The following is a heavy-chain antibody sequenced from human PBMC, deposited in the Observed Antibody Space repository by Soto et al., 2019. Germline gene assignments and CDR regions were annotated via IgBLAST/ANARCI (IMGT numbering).Heavy chain of an antibody. CDR1: GGTFSSYA. D-gene: IGHD4-17*01. V-gene: IGHV1-69*01. J-gene: IGHJ4*02. CDR2: IIPIFGTA. CDR3: AYRNRYVDDCPFDY. Sequence: QVQLVQSGAEVKKPGSSVKVSCKASGGTFSSYAISWVRQAPGQGLEWMAGIIPIFGTATYAQKFQGRVTITADESTSTAYMELSSLRSEDTAVYYCAYRNRYVDDCPFDYWGQGTLVTVSS.